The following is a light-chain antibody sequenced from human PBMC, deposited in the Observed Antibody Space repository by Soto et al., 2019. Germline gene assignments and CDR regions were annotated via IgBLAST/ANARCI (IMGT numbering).Light chain of an antibody. J-gene: IGKJ3*01. V-gene: IGKV3-20*01. CDR3: QQYGSPLFT. CDR2: GAS. CDR1: QSVSSSY. Sequence: EIVLTQSPGTLSLSPGERATLSCRASQSVSSSYLAWYQQKPGQAPRLLIYGASSRATGTPDRFSGSGSGTDFTLTISRLETEDCAVYYCQQYGSPLFTFDPETTVDIK.